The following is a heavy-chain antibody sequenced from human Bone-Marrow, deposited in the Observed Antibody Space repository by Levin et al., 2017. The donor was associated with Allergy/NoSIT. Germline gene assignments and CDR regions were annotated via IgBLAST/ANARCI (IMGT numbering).Heavy chain of an antibody. D-gene: IGHD6-13*01. CDR3: TTDGGSWYEGQYYFDS. V-gene: IGHV3-15*01. CDR1: GFTFNLAW. J-gene: IGHJ4*02. CDR2: TRAKSDGGTE. Sequence: SGGSLRLSCAASGFTFNLAWMSWVRQAPGKGLEWIARTRAKSDGGTEDYAAPVKGRFTISRDDSKKTVYLEMKSLQIEDTAFYYCTTDGGSWYEGQYYFDSWGQGILVTVSS.